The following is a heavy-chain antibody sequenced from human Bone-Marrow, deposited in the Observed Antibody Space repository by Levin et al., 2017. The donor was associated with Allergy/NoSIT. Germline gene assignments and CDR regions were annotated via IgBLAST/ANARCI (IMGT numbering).Heavy chain of an antibody. D-gene: IGHD1-26*01. V-gene: IGHV4-4*07. Sequence: PSETLSLTCTVSGGSISSYYWSWIRQPAGKGLEWIGRIYTSGSTNYNPSLKSRVTMSVDTSKNQFSLKLSSVTAADTAVYYCARNGGGSYYRWHYFDYWGQGTLVTVSS. CDR2: IYTSGST. CDR3: ARNGGGSYYRWHYFDY. CDR1: GGSISSYY. J-gene: IGHJ4*02.